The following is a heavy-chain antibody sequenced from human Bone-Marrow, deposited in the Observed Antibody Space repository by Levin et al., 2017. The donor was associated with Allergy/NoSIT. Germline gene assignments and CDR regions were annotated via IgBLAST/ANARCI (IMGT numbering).Heavy chain of an antibody. Sequence: ASVKVSCKASGYTFTSYGISWVRQAPGQGLEWMGWISAYNGNTNYAQKLQGRVTMTTDTSTSTAYMELRSLRSDDTAVYYCARDLLWFGESPTTDYWGQGTLVTVSS. V-gene: IGHV1-18*01. J-gene: IGHJ4*02. CDR2: ISAYNGNT. D-gene: IGHD3-10*01. CDR3: ARDLLWFGESPTTDY. CDR1: GYTFTSYG.